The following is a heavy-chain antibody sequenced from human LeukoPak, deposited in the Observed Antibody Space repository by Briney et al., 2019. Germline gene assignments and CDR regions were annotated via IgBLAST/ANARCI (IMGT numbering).Heavy chain of an antibody. J-gene: IGHJ3*01. CDR3: ARDRSLVPRVFDF. Sequence: SETLSLTCTVSGGSITSDYYHWSWIRQLPGKGLEWIGNIYYAGATDYNPSLKSRVTISTDTSKIRLSLQLNSVTAADTATYFCARDRSLVPRVFDFWGQGTMVTVSS. CDR2: IYYAGAT. CDR1: GGSITSDYYH. V-gene: IGHV4-31*03. D-gene: IGHD1-26*01.